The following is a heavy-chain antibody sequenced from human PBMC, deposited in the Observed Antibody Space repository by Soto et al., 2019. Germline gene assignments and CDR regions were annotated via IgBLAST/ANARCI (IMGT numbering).Heavy chain of an antibody. CDR1: GFTFSGSA. D-gene: IGHD6-19*01. CDR3: TSPGYSSGDEPPYYYYYGMDV. J-gene: IGHJ6*02. Sequence: EVQLVESGGGLVQPGGSLKLSCAASGFTFSGSAMHWVRQASGKGLEWVGRIRSKANSYATAYAASVKGRFTISRDDSKNTAYLQMNSLKTEDTAVYYCTSPGYSSGDEPPYYYYYGMDVWGQGTTVTVSS. CDR2: IRSKANSYAT. V-gene: IGHV3-73*02.